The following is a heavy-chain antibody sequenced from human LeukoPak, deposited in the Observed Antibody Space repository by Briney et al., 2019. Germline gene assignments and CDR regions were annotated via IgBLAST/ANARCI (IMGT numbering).Heavy chain of an antibody. CDR1: GFTFRTYE. J-gene: IGHJ4*02. Sequence: GGSLRLSCAASGFTFRTYELNWVRQAPGKGLEWVSYISDIGTTQHYADSVEGRFIISRDNAKNTLYLQMNSLTAEDTAVYYCARDRSKVTAYDDALDLWGQGTLVTVSS. CDR2: ISDIGTTQ. D-gene: IGHD2-21*02. CDR3: ARDRSKVTAYDDALDL. V-gene: IGHV3-48*03.